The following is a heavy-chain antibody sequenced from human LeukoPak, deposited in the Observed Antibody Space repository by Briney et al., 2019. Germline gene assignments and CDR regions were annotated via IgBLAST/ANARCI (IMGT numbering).Heavy chain of an antibody. CDR1: GFTFSDYY. CDR3: ARDQGLTTVVTPLDY. V-gene: IGHV3-11*01. D-gene: IGHD4-23*01. J-gene: IGHJ4*02. Sequence: PGRSLRLSCAASGFTFSDYYMSWIRQAPGKGLEWVSYVSSSGSTIYYADSVKGRFTISRDNAKNSLYLQMNSLRAEDTAVYYCARDQGLTTVVTPLDYWGQGTLVTVSS. CDR2: VSSSGSTI.